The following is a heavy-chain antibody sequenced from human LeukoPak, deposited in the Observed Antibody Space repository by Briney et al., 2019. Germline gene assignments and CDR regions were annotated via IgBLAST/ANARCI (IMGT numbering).Heavy chain of an antibody. V-gene: IGHV1-2*02. CDR2: INPNSGGT. J-gene: IGHJ4*02. CDR3: ARTAGIHPFDY. Sequence: EASVKVSCKASGYSFTGYYMHWLRQAPGQGLEWMGWINPNSGGTHYAQKFQGRVTMTMDTSISTAYMELSRLRSDDTAVYYCARTAGIHPFDYWGQGTLVTVSS. D-gene: IGHD3-10*01. CDR1: GYSFTGYY.